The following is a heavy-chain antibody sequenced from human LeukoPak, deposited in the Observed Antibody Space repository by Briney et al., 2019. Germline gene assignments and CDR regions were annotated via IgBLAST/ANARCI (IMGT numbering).Heavy chain of an antibody. V-gene: IGHV4-39*01. CDR1: GGSISSSTYY. D-gene: IGHD5-24*01. CDR3: ARHTRVRDGYNLYCFDP. Sequence: PSETLSLTCTVSGGSISSSTYYWGWVRQPPGKGPEWIGSIWHRGTPSYNPSLKSRVTISVDTSKNQFSLKLTSVTAADTAVYYCARHTRVRDGYNLYCFDPWGQGTLVTASS. J-gene: IGHJ5*02. CDR2: IWHRGTP.